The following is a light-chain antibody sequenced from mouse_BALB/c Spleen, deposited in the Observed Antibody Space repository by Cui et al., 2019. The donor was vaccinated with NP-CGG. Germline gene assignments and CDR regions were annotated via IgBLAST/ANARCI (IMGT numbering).Light chain of an antibody. V-gene: IGLV1*01. Sequence: QVVATQESALTTSPGVTVTLTCRSSTGAVTTSNYANWVQEKPDHLFTGLIGGTNNRAPGVPARFSGYLIGDKAALTITGAQTEDETIYFCALWYSNHWVFGGGTKLTVL. J-gene: IGLJ1*01. CDR3: ALWYSNHWV. CDR2: GTN. CDR1: TGAVTTSNY.